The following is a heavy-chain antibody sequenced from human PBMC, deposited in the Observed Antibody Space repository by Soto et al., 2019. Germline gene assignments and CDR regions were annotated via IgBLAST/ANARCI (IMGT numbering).Heavy chain of an antibody. CDR2: FDPEDGET. Sequence: SVKVSCKVSGYTLNEISLQWVRQAPGKGLEWMGGFDPEDGETIYAQKFQGRVTMTEDTSTDTAYMELSSLRSEDTAVYYCATGSHHYGDLYWGQGTLVTVS. CDR1: GYTLNEIS. J-gene: IGHJ4*02. CDR3: ATGSHHYGDLY. V-gene: IGHV1-24*01. D-gene: IGHD4-17*01.